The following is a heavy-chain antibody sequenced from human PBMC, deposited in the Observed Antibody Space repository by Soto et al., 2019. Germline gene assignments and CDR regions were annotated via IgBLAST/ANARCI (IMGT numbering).Heavy chain of an antibody. J-gene: IGHJ6*02. CDR3: AASIFYYSMDV. CDR2: IYPGDSDT. V-gene: IGHV5-51*01. CDR1: GYTFTNYW. Sequence: PGESLKISCKGSGYTFTNYWIGWVRQMPGKGLEWMGIIYPGDSDTKYNPSFQGQVTISADKSITTTYLRWTSLKASDTAIYYCAASIFYYSMDVWGQGTTVTVFS.